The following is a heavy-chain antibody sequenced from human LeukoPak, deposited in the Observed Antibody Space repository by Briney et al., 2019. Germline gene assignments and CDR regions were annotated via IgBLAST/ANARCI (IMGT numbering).Heavy chain of an antibody. V-gene: IGHV3-53*01. D-gene: IGHD3-22*01. Sequence: GGSLRLSCAASGFTVSSNYMSWLRQAPGKGLEWVSVIYSGGSTYYADSVKGRFTISRDNSKNTLYLQMNSLRAEDTAVYYCARGQYYYDSSGYFDYWGPGTLVTVSS. CDR3: ARGQYYYDSSGYFDY. CDR1: GFTVSSNY. J-gene: IGHJ4*02. CDR2: IYSGGST.